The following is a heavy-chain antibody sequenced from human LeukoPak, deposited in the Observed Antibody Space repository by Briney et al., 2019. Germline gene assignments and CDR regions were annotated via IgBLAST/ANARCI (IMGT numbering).Heavy chain of an antibody. CDR2: INHSGST. Sequence: TSETLSLTCAVYGGSFSGYYWSWIRQPPGKGLEWIGEINHSGSTNYNPSLKSRVTISVDTSKNQFSLKLSSVTAADTAVYYCARPHYCSGGSCYTDYWGQGTLVTVSS. CDR3: ARPHYCSGGSCYTDY. V-gene: IGHV4-34*01. J-gene: IGHJ4*02. CDR1: GGSFSGYY. D-gene: IGHD2-15*01.